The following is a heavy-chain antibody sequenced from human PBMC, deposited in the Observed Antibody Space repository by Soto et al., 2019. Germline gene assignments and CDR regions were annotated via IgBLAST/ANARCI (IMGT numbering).Heavy chain of an antibody. Sequence: SLRLSFTASGFTFGDYAMSWVRQAPGKGLEGVGLIRSKAYGGTTEYAASVKGRFTISRDDSKSIAYLQMNSLKTEDTAVYYCTRDVLRFLENDXWGQGTRVTVSX. V-gene: IGHV3-49*04. CDR3: TRDVLRFLENDX. J-gene: IGHJ4*02. CDR1: GFTFGDYA. D-gene: IGHD3-3*01. CDR2: IRSKAYGGTT.